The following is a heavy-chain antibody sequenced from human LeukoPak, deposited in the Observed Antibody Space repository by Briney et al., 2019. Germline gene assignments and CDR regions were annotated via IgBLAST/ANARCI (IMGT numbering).Heavy chain of an antibody. J-gene: IGHJ4*02. CDR1: GYSISSGYY. Sequence: SETLSLTCGVSGYSISSGYYWGWIRQPPGKGLEWIGEINHSGSTNYNPSLKSRVTISVDTSKNQFSLKLSSVTAADTAVYYCAGGAQPFDNWGQGTLVTASS. D-gene: IGHD1-1*01. CDR2: INHSGST. V-gene: IGHV4-38-2*01. CDR3: AGGAQPFDN.